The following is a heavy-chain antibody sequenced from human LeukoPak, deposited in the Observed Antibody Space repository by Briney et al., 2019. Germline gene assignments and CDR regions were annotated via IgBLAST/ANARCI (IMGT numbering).Heavy chain of an antibody. D-gene: IGHD2-15*01. V-gene: IGHV4-34*01. CDR2: INHSGST. CDR3: ARDARYCSGGSCSRTGPFQH. J-gene: IGHJ1*01. CDR1: GGSFSGYY. Sequence: SETLSLTCAVYGGSFSGYYWSWIRQPPGKGLEWIGEINHSGSTNYNPSLKSRVTISVDTSKNQFSLKLSSVTAADTAVYYCARDARYCSGGSCSRTGPFQHWGQGTLVTVSS.